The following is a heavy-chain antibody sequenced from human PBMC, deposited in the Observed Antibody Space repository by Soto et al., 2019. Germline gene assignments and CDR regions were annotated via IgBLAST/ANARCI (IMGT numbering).Heavy chain of an antibody. CDR2: INPKSGGT. D-gene: IGHD1-26*01. CDR1: GDTFTANY. CDR3: ARDLDQGGGSEGFDY. Sequence: ASVKVSCKASGDTFTANYIHWVRQAPGQGFEWMGWINPKSGGTKYPQKFQGRVTMTRDTSLSTVYMTLTRLTSDDTAVYYCARDLDQGGGSEGFDYWGQGTLVTVYS. V-gene: IGHV1-2*02. J-gene: IGHJ4*02.